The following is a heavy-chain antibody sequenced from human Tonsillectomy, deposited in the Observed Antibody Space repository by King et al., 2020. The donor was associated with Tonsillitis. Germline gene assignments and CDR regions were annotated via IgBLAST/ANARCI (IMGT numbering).Heavy chain of an antibody. CDR2: IDPSDSYT. CDR1: GYSFTSYW. Sequence: DVQLVESGAEVKKPGESLRISCKGSGYSFTSYWISWVRQMPGKGLEWMGRIDPSDSYTNYSPSFQGHVTISADKSISTAYLQWSSLKASDTAMYYCARSGIAVRSDYYYGMDVWGQGTTVTVSS. D-gene: IGHD6-6*01. V-gene: IGHV5-10-1*03. J-gene: IGHJ6*02. CDR3: ARSGIAVRSDYYYGMDV.